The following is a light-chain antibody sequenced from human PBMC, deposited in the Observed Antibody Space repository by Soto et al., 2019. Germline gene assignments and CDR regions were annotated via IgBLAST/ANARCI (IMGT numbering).Light chain of an antibody. Sequence: EIVMTQSAAILSVSPGERATLSCRASQSVSGNLVWYQQKPGQAPRLLIYGASTRATGIPARFSGSGSGTEFTLTISSLQSEDFAVYYCQQYNDWPPTFGQGTKVEIK. J-gene: IGKJ1*01. CDR2: GAS. CDR3: QQYNDWPPT. CDR1: QSVSGN. V-gene: IGKV3-15*01.